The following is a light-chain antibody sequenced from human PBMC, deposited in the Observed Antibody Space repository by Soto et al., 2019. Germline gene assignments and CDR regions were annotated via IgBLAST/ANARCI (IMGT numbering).Light chain of an antibody. Sequence: DIQMTQSPSSLSASVGDRVTITCRASQDIRNDLSRYQQKPGKAPKRLIYAASSLQSGVPSRFSGSGSGTEFTLTISSLQPDDFATYYCLQQNSYPPTFGQGTKVEIK. CDR2: AAS. J-gene: IGKJ1*01. CDR1: QDIRND. V-gene: IGKV1-17*01. CDR3: LQQNSYPPT.